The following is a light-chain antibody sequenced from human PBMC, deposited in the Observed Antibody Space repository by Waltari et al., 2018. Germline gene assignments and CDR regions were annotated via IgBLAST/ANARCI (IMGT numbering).Light chain of an antibody. Sequence: DIQMTRSPSSLSASVGDTVTITCLASQGFRTDLGWYQQKAGKAPKRLIYGASRLQGGVPSRFSGSGSGTEFTLTISSLQPEDSATYYCLQYNSYPWTFGRGTKVEVK. CDR1: QGFRTD. CDR2: GAS. CDR3: LQYNSYPWT. V-gene: IGKV1-17*01. J-gene: IGKJ1*01.